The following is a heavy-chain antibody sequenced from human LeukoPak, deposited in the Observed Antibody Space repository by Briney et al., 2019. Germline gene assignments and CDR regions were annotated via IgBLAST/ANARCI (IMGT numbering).Heavy chain of an antibody. V-gene: IGHV4-59*01. Sequence: SETLSLTCTVSGGSISSYYWSWIRQPPGKGLEWIGYIYYSGSTNYNPSLKSRVTISVDTSKNQFSLKLSSVTAADTAVYYCARVFLQAYDFWKLDYWGQGTLVTVSS. D-gene: IGHD3-3*01. CDR3: ARVFLQAYDFWKLDY. CDR2: IYYSGST. CDR1: GGSISSYY. J-gene: IGHJ4*02.